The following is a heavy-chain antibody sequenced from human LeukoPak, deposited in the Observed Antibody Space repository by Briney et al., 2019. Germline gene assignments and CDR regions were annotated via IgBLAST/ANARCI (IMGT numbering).Heavy chain of an antibody. V-gene: IGHV7-4-1*02. D-gene: IGHD3-22*01. CDR3: AREEYYDSSAPTNFDY. Sequence: ASVKVSCKASGYTFTNYAMNWVRQAPGQGLEWMGWINTNTGNPTYAQGFTGRFVFSLDTSVTTAYLQISSLKAEDTAVYYCAREEYYDSSAPTNFDYWGREPWSPSPQ. CDR2: INTNTGNP. CDR1: GYTFTNYA. J-gene: IGHJ4*02.